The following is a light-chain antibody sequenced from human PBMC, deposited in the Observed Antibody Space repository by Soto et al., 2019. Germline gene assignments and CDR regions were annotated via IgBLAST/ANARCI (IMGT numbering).Light chain of an antibody. CDR2: SSI. Sequence: QSVLTQPPSVSGAPGQRVTISCSGSASNIGSKSVNWYQQFPGTAPKLLIYSSIYRPSGVPARMSASKSGTSASLAISGLQSEDEADYYCAAWDDSLEEYVFGTGTKVTV. V-gene: IGLV1-44*01. J-gene: IGLJ1*01. CDR3: AAWDDSLEEYV. CDR1: ASNIGSKS.